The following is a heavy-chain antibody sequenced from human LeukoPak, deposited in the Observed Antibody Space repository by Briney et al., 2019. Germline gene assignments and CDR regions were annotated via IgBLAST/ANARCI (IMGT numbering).Heavy chain of an antibody. Sequence: SEKVSCKASGGTFSSYTISWVRQAPGQGLEWMGRIIPILGIANYAQKFQGRVTITADKSTSTAYMELSSLRSEDTAVYYCARGNGSYPNDYWGQGTLVTVSS. CDR3: ARGNGSYPNDY. J-gene: IGHJ4*02. CDR1: GGTFSSYT. CDR2: IIPILGIA. V-gene: IGHV1-69*02. D-gene: IGHD1-26*01.